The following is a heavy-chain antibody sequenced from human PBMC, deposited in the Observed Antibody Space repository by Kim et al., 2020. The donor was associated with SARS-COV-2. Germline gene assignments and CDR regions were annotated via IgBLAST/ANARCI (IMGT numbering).Heavy chain of an antibody. Sequence: NTNSAQKLQGGVTMTTDTSTSTAYMELRSLRSDDTAVYYCARGSYSALDYWGQGTLVTVSS. V-gene: IGHV1-18*01. CDR3: ARGSYSALDY. D-gene: IGHD1-26*01. CDR2: NT. J-gene: IGHJ4*02.